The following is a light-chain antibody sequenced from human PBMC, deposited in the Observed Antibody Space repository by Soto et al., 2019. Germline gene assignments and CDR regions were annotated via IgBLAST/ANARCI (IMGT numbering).Light chain of an antibody. CDR2: GAS. CDR3: QQYNDWPPYT. Sequence: EIVMTQSPATLSVSPGERATLSCRTSQSVSNNLAWFQQKPGQAPRLLIYGASTMATGIPARFAGSGSGTEFTLTISSLQSEDSAVYYCQQYNDWPPYTFGQGTKLEIK. V-gene: IGKV3-15*01. CDR1: QSVSNN. J-gene: IGKJ2*01.